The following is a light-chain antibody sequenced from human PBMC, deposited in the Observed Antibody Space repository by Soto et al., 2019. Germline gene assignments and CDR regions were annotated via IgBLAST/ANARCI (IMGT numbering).Light chain of an antibody. Sequence: EIVLTQSPATLSLSAGERAILSCRASLSISSNLAWYQQKPGQAPRLFISDASNRATGIPARFSGSGSGTDFTLTINSLETEDFAVYYGQQRSNWPLTFGGGTKVDIK. CDR2: DAS. J-gene: IGKJ4*01. CDR3: QQRSNWPLT. CDR1: LSISSN. V-gene: IGKV3-11*01.